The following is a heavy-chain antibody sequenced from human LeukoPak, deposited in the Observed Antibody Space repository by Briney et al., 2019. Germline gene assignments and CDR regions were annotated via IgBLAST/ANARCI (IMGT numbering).Heavy chain of an antibody. J-gene: IGHJ4*02. CDR3: ARDSLYDDNGYYHYFDY. CDR1: GFSFSIYG. Sequence: PGRSLRLSCAASGFSFSIYGMHWVRQAPGKGLEWVAMIWYDASGQHYADSVKGRFTISRDTSKNTLYLQMNSLRAEDTAVYFCARDSLYDDNGYYHYFDYWGQGTLVTVSS. CDR2: IWYDASGQ. D-gene: IGHD3-22*01. V-gene: IGHV3-33*01.